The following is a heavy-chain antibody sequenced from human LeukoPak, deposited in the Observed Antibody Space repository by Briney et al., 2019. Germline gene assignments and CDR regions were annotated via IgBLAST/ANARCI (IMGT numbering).Heavy chain of an antibody. CDR3: VKKRGYCSSADCYAGIMEAFGI. J-gene: IGHJ3*02. CDR2: ISAYNGNT. D-gene: IGHD2-2*01. V-gene: IGHV1-18*01. CDR1: GYTFTSYG. Sequence: ASVKVSCKASGYTFTSYGISWVRQAPGQGLEWMGWISAYNGNTNYAQKFQGRVTITTDESTSTAYMELSSLRSEDTAVYYCVKKRGYCSSADCYAGIMEAFGIWGQGTMVTVSS.